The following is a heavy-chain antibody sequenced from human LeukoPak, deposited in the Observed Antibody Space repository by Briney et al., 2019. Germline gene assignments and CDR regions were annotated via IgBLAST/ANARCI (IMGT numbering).Heavy chain of an antibody. CDR1: GFTFSSYA. D-gene: IGHD6-6*01. J-gene: IGHJ4*02. CDR2: ISGSGGST. CDR3: ARDLQSSSADY. V-gene: IGHV3-23*01. Sequence: GGSLRLSCAASGFTFSSYAMSWVRQAPGKGLEWVSAISGSGGSTYYADSVRGRFTISRDNSKNTLYLQMNSLRSDDTAVYYCARDLQSSSADYWGQGTLVTVSS.